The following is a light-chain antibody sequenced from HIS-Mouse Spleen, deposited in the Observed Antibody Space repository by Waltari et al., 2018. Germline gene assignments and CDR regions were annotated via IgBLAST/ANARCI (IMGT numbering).Light chain of an antibody. CDR2: EDS. CDR1: GLPKKY. J-gene: IGLJ2*01. V-gene: IGLV3-10*01. Sequence: SYELTQPPSVSVSRGQTVRITCSGAGLPKKYSDWYQQKSGQAPVLVIYEDSKRPPGIPERFSGSSSGTMATLTISGAQVEDEADYYCYSTDSSGNHRVFGGGTKLTVL. CDR3: YSTDSSGNHRV.